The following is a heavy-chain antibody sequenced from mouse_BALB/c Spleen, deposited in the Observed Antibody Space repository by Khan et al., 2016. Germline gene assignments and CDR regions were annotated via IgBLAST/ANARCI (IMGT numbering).Heavy chain of an antibody. D-gene: IGHD1-1*01. CDR3: AHYYGSSWFAY. CDR1: GYAFSSYW. Sequence: QVRLQQSGAELVRPGSSVKISCKASGYAFSSYWMNWVKQRPGQGLEWIGQIYPGDGDTNYNGKFKGKATLTADKSSSTAYMQLSSLTSEDSAVYFCAHYYGSSWFAYWGQGTLVTVSA. V-gene: IGHV1-80*01. CDR2: IYPGDGDT. J-gene: IGHJ3*01.